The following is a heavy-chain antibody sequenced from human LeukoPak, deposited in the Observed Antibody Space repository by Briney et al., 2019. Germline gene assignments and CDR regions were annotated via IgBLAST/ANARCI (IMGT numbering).Heavy chain of an antibody. CDR3: ARERIFGNWFDP. D-gene: IGHD3-3*01. V-gene: IGHV4-4*07. Sequence: SETLSLTCTVSGGSISSYYWSWIRQPAGKGLEWIGRIYTSGSTNYNPSLKSRVTMSVGTSKNQFSLKLSSVTAADTAVYYCARERIFGNWFDPWGQGTLVTVSS. CDR2: IYTSGST. J-gene: IGHJ5*02. CDR1: GGSISSYY.